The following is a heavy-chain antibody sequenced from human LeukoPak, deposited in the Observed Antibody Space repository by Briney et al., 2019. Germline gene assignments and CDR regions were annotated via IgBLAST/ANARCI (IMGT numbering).Heavy chain of an antibody. CDR3: ARQSPYCSSTSCYFDY. D-gene: IGHD2-2*01. Sequence: GESLKISCKGSGYSFTSYWIGWVRQMPGKGLEWKGIIYPGDSDTRYSPSFQGQVTISADKSISTAYLQWSSLKASDTAMYYCARQSPYCSSTSCYFDYWGQGTLVTVSS. J-gene: IGHJ4*02. CDR2: IYPGDSDT. CDR1: GYSFTSYW. V-gene: IGHV5-51*01.